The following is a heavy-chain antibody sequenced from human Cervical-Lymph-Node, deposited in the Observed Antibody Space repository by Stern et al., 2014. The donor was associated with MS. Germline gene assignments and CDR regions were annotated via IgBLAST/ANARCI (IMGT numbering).Heavy chain of an antibody. D-gene: IGHD3/OR15-3a*01. CDR2: THYSGNT. V-gene: IGHV4-61*03. CDR3: ARDGLDGMDV. J-gene: IGHJ6*02. CDR1: GGSVSSSSFY. Sequence: VQLQESGPGLVKPSETLSLTCTVSGGSVSSSSFYWSWIRQPPGKGLEWIGYTHYSGNTKSNPSLKSRVTISIDTSKNHFSLNLTSLTAADTAVYYCARDGLDGMDVWGQGTSVTVSS.